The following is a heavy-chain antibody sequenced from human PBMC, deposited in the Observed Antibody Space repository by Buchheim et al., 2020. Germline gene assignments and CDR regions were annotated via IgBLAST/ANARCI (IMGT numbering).Heavy chain of an antibody. CDR1: AFTFSTYS. J-gene: IGHJ6*02. CDR3: ARGFTVFDV. V-gene: IGHV3-7*01. Sequence: EVQLVESGGGLVQPGGSLRLSCAASAFTFSTYSMAWVRQAPGKGLEWVANIKEDGSEKDYVDSVKGRFTISRDTAKNSLNLQMNSLRAEDTAVYYCARGFTVFDVWGQGTT. D-gene: IGHD3-3*01. CDR2: IKEDGSEK.